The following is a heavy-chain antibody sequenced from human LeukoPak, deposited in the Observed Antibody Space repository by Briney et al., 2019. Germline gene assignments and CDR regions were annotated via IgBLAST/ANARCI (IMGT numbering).Heavy chain of an antibody. J-gene: IGHJ6*03. CDR3: ARGGSGSRVYYYYYMDV. D-gene: IGHD3-10*01. CDR1: GYTFTGYY. CDR2: INPNSGGT. Sequence: GASVKVSCKASGYTFTGYYMHWVRQAPGQGLEWMGWINPNSGGTNYAQKFQGRVTMTRDTSISTAYMELSRLRSDDTAVYYCARGGSGSRVYYYYYMDVWGKGTTVTISS. V-gene: IGHV1-2*02.